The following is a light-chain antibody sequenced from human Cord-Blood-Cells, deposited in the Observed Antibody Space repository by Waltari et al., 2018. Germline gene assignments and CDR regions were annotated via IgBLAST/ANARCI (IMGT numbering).Light chain of an antibody. CDR3: SSYTSSSTWV. V-gene: IGLV2-14*03. CDR2: DVS. Sequence: QSALTQPASVSGSPGQSITISCTGTSSDVGGYNYVSWYQQHPAKAPKLMIYDVSNRPSGVSNRFAVSKAGNTASLTISGLQAEDEADYYCSSYTSSSTWVFGGGTKLTVL. CDR1: SSDVGGYNY. J-gene: IGLJ3*02.